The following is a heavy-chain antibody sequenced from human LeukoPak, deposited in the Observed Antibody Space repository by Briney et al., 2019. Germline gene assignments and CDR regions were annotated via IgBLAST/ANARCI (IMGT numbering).Heavy chain of an antibody. D-gene: IGHD2-15*01. Sequence: PGGSLRLSCAASGFTFSSYGMHLVRQAPGKGLEWVAFIRYDGSKKYYADSVKGRFTISRDNSKNTLYLQMNSLRAEDTAVYYCAKVPGVLISTRGAFDIWGQGTMVTVSS. CDR3: AKVPGVLISTRGAFDI. CDR1: GFTFSSYG. J-gene: IGHJ3*02. CDR2: IRYDGSKK. V-gene: IGHV3-30*02.